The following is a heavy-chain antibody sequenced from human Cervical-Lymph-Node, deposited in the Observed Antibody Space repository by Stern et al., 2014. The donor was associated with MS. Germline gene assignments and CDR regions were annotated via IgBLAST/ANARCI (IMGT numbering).Heavy chain of an antibody. CDR1: GGSISSSSYY. CDR2: IYYGGTT. J-gene: IGHJ4*02. D-gene: IGHD6-19*01. Sequence: QVQLQESGPGLVKPSETLSLTCTVSGGSISSSSYYWGWIRQPPGQGLEWMGSIYYGGTTYYTPSLKSRVTISLETPKTQSSLKLTSVTAADTAVYYCASTAVAGTYYWGQGTLVTVSS. CDR3: ASTAVAGTYY. V-gene: IGHV4-39*01.